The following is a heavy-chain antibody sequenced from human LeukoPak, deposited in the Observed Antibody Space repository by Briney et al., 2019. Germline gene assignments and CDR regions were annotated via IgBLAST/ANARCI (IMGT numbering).Heavy chain of an antibody. CDR2: ISSSSSYI. V-gene: IGHV3-21*01. CDR3: ARIGGSGTYWDY. CDR1: GFTFSSYS. J-gene: IGHJ4*02. Sequence: NPGGSLRLSCAASGFTFSSYSMNWVRQAPGKGLEWVSSISSSSSYIYYADSVKGRFTISRDNAKNSLFLQMNSLRAEDTAVYYCARIGGSGTYWDYWGQGTLVTVSS. D-gene: IGHD3-10*01.